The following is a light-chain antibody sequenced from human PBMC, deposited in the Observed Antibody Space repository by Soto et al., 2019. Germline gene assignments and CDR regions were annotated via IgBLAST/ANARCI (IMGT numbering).Light chain of an antibody. Sequence: QSVLTEPASVSGSPGQSMTISCTGTSSDVGGYNYVSWYQQHPGKAPKLMIYDVSNRPSGVSNRFSGSKSGNTASLTISGLQAEGEAEYYCSSYTSSSSLAFGTGSKVTVL. V-gene: IGLV2-14*01. J-gene: IGLJ1*01. CDR3: SSYTSSSSLA. CDR1: SSDVGGYNY. CDR2: DVS.